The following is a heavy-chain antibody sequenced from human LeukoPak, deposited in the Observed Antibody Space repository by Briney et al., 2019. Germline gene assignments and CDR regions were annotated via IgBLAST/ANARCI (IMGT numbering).Heavy chain of an antibody. CDR1: GYTFTSYG. V-gene: IGHV1-18*01. CDR3: ARETSAYYSADY. CDR2: ISAYNGNT. Sequence: ASVKVFCKASGYTFTSYGINWVRQAPGQGLEWMGRISAYNGNTNYAQKFQGRVTMTTDTSTTTAYMELRSLRYDDTAVYYCARETSAYYSADYWGQGTLVTVSS. J-gene: IGHJ4*02. D-gene: IGHD3-22*01.